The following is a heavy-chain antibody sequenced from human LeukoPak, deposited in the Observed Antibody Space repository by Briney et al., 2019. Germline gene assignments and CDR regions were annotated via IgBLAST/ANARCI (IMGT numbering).Heavy chain of an antibody. CDR2: INHSGST. J-gene: IGHJ3*02. D-gene: IGHD3-16*02. Sequence: SETLSLTCAVYGGSFRGYYGSGIRQPPGKGLEWIGEINHSGSTNYNPSLKSRVTISVDTSKNQFSLKLSSVTAADTAVYYCARRPIYVWGSYRYTGDAFDIWGQGTMVTVSS. CDR3: ARRPIYVWGSYRYTGDAFDI. V-gene: IGHV4-34*01. CDR1: GGSFRGYY.